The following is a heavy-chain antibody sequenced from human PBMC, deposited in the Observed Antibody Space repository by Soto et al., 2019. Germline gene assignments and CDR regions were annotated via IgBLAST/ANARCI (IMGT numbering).Heavy chain of an antibody. Sequence: PGGSLRLSCAASGFTFSNYGMHWVRQAPGKGLEWVAVMWNGLSNKYYADSVKGRFTISRDNSKNTLYLQMNSLRAEDTAVYYCAKDLYYYDSSGQLYYYYGMDVWGQGTTVTVSS. CDR1: GFTFSNYG. CDR2: MWNGLSNK. CDR3: AKDLYYYDSSGQLYYYYGMDV. V-gene: IGHV3-30*02. J-gene: IGHJ6*02. D-gene: IGHD3-22*01.